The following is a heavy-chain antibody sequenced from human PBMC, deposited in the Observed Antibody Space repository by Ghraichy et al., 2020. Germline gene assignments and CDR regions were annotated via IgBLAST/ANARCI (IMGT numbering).Heavy chain of an antibody. V-gene: IGHV4-39*01. Sequence: SETLPLTCTVSGGSITDNPYYWGWIRQPPGKGLEWIGSIYHRGSTYYNPSLNSRLTISVDTSTNQFSLQLTSVTAADTAVYYCARPAERYCSTSNCYASAFDTWGKGTLVSVSS. CDR1: GGSITDNPYY. J-gene: IGHJ3*02. D-gene: IGHD2-2*01. CDR3: ARPAERYCSTSNCYASAFDT. CDR2: IYHRGST.